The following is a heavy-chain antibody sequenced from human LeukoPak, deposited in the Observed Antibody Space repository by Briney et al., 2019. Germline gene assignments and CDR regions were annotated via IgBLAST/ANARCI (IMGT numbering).Heavy chain of an antibody. Sequence: SETLSLTCAVYGGSFSSYYWSWIRQPPGKGLEWIGEINHSGSTNYSPSLKSRVTISVDTSKNQFSLKLSSVTAADTAVYYCARGGPPYDFWSGYYSPSYYYYYMDVWGKGTTVTVSS. D-gene: IGHD3-3*01. V-gene: IGHV4-34*01. J-gene: IGHJ6*03. CDR2: INHSGST. CDR3: ARGGPPYDFWSGYYSPSYYYYYMDV. CDR1: GGSFSSYY.